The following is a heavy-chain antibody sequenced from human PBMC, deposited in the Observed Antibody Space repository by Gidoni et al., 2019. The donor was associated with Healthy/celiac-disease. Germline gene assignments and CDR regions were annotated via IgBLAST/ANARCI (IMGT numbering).Heavy chain of an antibody. Sequence: EVQLVVSGGGLVQPGGSLRLSCSASGCTFCSYAMHWVRQAPEKGLEYVSAISSNGGSTYYADSVKGRFTISRDNAKNTLYLQMSSLRAEDTAVYYCVKDRGYDYDSSGYYGGLDYWGQGTLVTVSS. CDR2: ISSNGGST. CDR3: VKDRGYDYDSSGYYGGLDY. CDR1: GCTFCSYA. J-gene: IGHJ4*02. V-gene: IGHV3-64D*09. D-gene: IGHD3-22*01.